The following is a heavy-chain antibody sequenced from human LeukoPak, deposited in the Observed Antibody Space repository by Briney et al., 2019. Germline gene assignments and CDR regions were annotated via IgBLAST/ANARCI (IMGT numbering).Heavy chain of an antibody. J-gene: IGHJ3*02. CDR1: GFTFSSYA. D-gene: IGHD6-19*01. Sequence: GGSLRLSCAASGFTFSSYAMSWVLQAPGKGLEWVSAISGSGGSTYYADSVKGRFTISRDNSKNTLYLQMNSLRAEDTAVYYCAKVSSSGRAFDIWGQGTMVTVSS. V-gene: IGHV3-23*01. CDR3: AKVSSSGRAFDI. CDR2: ISGSGGST.